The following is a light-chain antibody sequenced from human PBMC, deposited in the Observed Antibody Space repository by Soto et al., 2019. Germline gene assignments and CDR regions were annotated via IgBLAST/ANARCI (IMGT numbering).Light chain of an antibody. CDR2: SAS. V-gene: IGKV1-39*01. CDR3: QQSFRPHIT. Sequence: DIHMPQSPVSLSASLGDHVPITCRASQSIGNYLNWYQQKPGEVPKLLIYSASSLQSGVPSRFSGSASGTDFTLSISNLQPEDFATYYCQQSFRPHITFGQGTRLENK. CDR1: QSIGNY. J-gene: IGKJ5*01.